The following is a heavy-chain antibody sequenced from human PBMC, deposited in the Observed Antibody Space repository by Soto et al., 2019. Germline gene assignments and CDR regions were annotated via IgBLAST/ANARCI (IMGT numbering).Heavy chain of an antibody. CDR1: GVTVSSNY. CDR2: IYSGGST. V-gene: IGHV3-66*04. CDR3: ARHGYNYGGGYFDY. Sequence: EVQLVDSGGGLVQPGGSLRHSCAASGVTVSSNYMSWVRQAPGKGLEWVPVIYSGGSTYYADSVKGRFTISRDNSKNTLYIQMNSLRAEDTAVYYCARHGYNYGGGYFDYWGQGTLVTVSS. D-gene: IGHD5-18*01. J-gene: IGHJ4*02.